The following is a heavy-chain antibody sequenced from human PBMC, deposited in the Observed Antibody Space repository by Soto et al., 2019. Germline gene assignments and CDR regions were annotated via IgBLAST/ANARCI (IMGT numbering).Heavy chain of an antibody. Sequence: PSETLSLTCTVSGGSVSSGSYYWSWIRQPPGKGLEWIGYIYSSGSTSYNPSLKSRVTISVDTSKNQFSLKLSSVTAADTAVYYCARRKKGGYGEYYFDYWGQGTLVTVSS. CDR2: IYSSGST. CDR1: GGSVSSGSYY. CDR3: ARRKKGGYGEYYFDY. J-gene: IGHJ4*02. D-gene: IGHD5-12*01. V-gene: IGHV4-61*01.